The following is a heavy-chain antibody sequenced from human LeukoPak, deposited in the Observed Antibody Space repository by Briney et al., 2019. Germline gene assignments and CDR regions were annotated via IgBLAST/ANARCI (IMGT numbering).Heavy chain of an antibody. CDR3: ARDRVVVAATRTFGGFDP. D-gene: IGHD2-15*01. V-gene: IGHV1-3*01. CDR1: GYTFTSYA. J-gene: IGHJ5*02. Sequence: ASVKVSCKASGYTFTSYAMHWVRQAPGQRLEWMGWINAGNGNTKYSQKFQGRATITRDTSASTAYMELSSLRSEDTAVYYCARDRVVVAATRTFGGFDPWGQGTLVTVSS. CDR2: INAGNGNT.